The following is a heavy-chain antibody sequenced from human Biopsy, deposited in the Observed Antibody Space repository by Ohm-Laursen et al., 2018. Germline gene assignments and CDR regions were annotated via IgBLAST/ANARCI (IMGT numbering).Heavy chain of an antibody. CDR1: GGSFTGHY. D-gene: IGHD4-23*01. CDR2: IPHTGYT. Sequence: SETLSLTCTVSGGSFTGHYWAWIRQPPGKGLEWIGHIPHTGYTSYKSSLKSRVTISLDTSRKHFSLRLTSLAAADTAVYYCARGSNEYGGLYFPHWGQGTLATVSS. V-gene: IGHV4-59*11. J-gene: IGHJ1*01. CDR3: ARGSNEYGGLYFPH.